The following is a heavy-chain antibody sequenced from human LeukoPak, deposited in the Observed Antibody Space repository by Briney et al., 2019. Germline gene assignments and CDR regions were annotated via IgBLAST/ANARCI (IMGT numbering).Heavy chain of an antibody. D-gene: IGHD3-22*01. J-gene: IGHJ4*02. Sequence: GGSLRLSCAASGFTFSSYGMHWVRQAPGKGLEWVAVIWYDGSNKYYADSVKGRFTISRDNSKNTLYLQMNSLRAEDTAVYYCARDQGYYYDSSGYYYKDYWGQGTLVTVSS. CDR3: ARDQGYYYDSSGYYYKDY. V-gene: IGHV3-33*01. CDR1: GFTFSSYG. CDR2: IWYDGSNK.